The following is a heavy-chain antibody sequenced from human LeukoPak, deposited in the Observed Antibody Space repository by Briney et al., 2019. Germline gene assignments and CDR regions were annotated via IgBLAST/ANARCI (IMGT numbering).Heavy chain of an antibody. D-gene: IGHD2-15*01. CDR2: IYYNGST. CDR3: AREGGHLDD. V-gene: IGHV4-59*01. CDR1: GDSISYYY. J-gene: IGHJ4*02. Sequence: SETLSLTCTVSGDSISYYYWRWLRQSPGKGLEWIGYIYYNGSTNYNPSLKSRVTISVDMYKNQCSLKVTSVTAADTAIYYCAREGGHLDDWGQGTLVTVSS.